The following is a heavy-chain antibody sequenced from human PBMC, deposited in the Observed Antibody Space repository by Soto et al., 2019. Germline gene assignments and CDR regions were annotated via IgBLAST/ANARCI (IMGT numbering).Heavy chain of an antibody. J-gene: IGHJ4*02. D-gene: IGHD3-22*01. Sequence: PGGSLRLSCAASGLTFSSYAMHWVRQAPGKGLEWVAVISYDGSNKYYADSVKGRFTISRDNSKNTLYLQMNSLRAEDTAVYYCARDLGYDRKDYWGQGTLVTVSS. CDR1: GLTFSSYA. CDR3: ARDLGYDRKDY. CDR2: ISYDGSNK. V-gene: IGHV3-30-3*01.